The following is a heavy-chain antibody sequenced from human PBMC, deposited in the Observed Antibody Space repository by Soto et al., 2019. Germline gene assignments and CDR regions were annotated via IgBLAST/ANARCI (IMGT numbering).Heavy chain of an antibody. J-gene: IGHJ4*02. V-gene: IGHV1-69*02. D-gene: IGHD3-3*01. CDR1: GGTFSSYT. CDR3: ARMSGVVTTDDY. CDR2: IIPILGIA. Sequence: QVQLVQSGAEVKKPGSSVKVSCKASGGTFSSYTISWVRQAPGQGLEWMGRIIPILGIANYAQKFQGRVTITADESTSTAYMELSSLRSEDTAVYYCARMSGVVTTDDYWGQGTLVTVSS.